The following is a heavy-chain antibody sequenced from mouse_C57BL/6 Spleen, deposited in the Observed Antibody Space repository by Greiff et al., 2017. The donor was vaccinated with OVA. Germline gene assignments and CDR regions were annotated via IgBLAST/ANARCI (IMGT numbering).Heavy chain of an antibody. Sequence: VQLQQSGAELARPGASVKLSCKASGYTFTSYGISWVKQRTGQGLDWIGEIYPRSGNTYYNAKFKGKATLTADKSSSTAYMELRSLTSEDSAVYFCATFYDADFEVWGTGTTVTVSS. CDR2: IYPRSGNT. CDR1: GYTFTSYG. J-gene: IGHJ1*03. D-gene: IGHD2-3*01. V-gene: IGHV1-81*01. CDR3: ATFYDADFEV.